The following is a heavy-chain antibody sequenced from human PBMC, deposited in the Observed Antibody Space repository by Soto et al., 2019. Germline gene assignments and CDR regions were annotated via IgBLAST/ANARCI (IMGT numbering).Heavy chain of an antibody. V-gene: IGHV3-9*01. J-gene: IGHJ4*02. Sequence: GGSLRLSCAASGFTFDDYAMHWVRQAPGKGLEWVSGISWNSGSIGYADSVKGRFTISRDNAKNSLYLQMNSLRAEDTALYYCAIDCRYCSGGVSVRFDYWGQGTLVTVYS. CDR2: ISWNSGSI. CDR3: AIDCRYCSGGVSVRFDY. D-gene: IGHD2-15*01. CDR1: GFTFDDYA.